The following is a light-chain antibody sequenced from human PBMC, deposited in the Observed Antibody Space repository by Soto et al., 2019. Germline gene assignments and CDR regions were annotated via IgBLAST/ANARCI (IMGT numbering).Light chain of an antibody. V-gene: IGLV1-40*01. J-gene: IGLJ1*01. CDR3: QSYDNSLSGPV. CDR1: SSNIGAGYD. Sequence: QSVLTQPPSVSGAPGQRVTISCTGSSSNIGAGYDVHWYQQLPGTAPKLLIYGNSNRPSGVPDRFSGSKSGTSASLAITGLQAEEEADYYCQSYDNSLSGPVFGPGTEVTVL. CDR2: GNS.